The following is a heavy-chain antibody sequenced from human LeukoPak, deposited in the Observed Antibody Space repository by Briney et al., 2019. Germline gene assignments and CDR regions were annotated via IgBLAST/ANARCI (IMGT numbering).Heavy chain of an antibody. CDR2: INPNTGGT. Sequence: ASVKVSCKASGYTFTVYYLHWVRQAPGQGLEWMGWINPNTGGTDYAQKFQGRVTVTRDTSISTAYMELSRLRSDDTAVYYCARVSHYYDSSGWNYWGQGTLVTVSS. CDR1: GYTFTVYY. D-gene: IGHD3-22*01. J-gene: IGHJ4*02. V-gene: IGHV1-2*02. CDR3: ARVSHYYDSSGWNY.